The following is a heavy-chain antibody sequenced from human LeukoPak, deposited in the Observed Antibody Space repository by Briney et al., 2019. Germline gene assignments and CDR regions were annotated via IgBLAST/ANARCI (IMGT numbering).Heavy chain of an antibody. Sequence: GDSLKISCETSGYRFTIYWIAWVRLMPGKGLEWMGIIYPGDSDTTYSPSFQGQVTISADKFTGTAYLHLSSLKASDTAMYYCARRSGHGSGSYYLFDYWGQGTLVTISS. CDR2: IYPGDSDT. J-gene: IGHJ4*02. D-gene: IGHD3-10*01. V-gene: IGHV5-51*01. CDR1: GYRFTIYW. CDR3: ARRSGHGSGSYYLFDY.